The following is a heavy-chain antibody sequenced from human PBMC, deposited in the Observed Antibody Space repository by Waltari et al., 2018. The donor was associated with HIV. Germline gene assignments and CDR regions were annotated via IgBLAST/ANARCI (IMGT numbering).Heavy chain of an antibody. V-gene: IGHV2-26*01. J-gene: IGHJ4*02. CDR3: ARGVGGRAYYFDH. CDR1: GFSLSSPGMG. Sequence: TLNESGPKVVRPTETLTLTCNVSGFSLSSPGMGVSWIRQSPGKALEWLVHIFFDAENSYRPSMKNRLSIFKDTSKNHVVLILTNVDSADTGTYFCARGVGGRAYYFDHWGQGTLVAVSS. D-gene: IGHD3-16*01. CDR2: IFFDAEN.